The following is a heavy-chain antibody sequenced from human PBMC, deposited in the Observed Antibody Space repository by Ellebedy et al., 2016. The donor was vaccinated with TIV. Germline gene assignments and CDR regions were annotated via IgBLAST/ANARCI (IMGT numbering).Heavy chain of an antibody. CDR2: ISGSGGST. J-gene: IGHJ6*02. Sequence: GGSLRLXCAASGFTFSSYAMSWVRQAPGKGLEWVSAISGSGGSTYYADSVKGRFTISRDNSKNTLYLQMNSLRAEDTAVYYCAKGVGATVYYYYYGMDVWGQGTTVTVSS. V-gene: IGHV3-23*01. CDR3: AKGVGATVYYYYYGMDV. D-gene: IGHD1-26*01. CDR1: GFTFSSYA.